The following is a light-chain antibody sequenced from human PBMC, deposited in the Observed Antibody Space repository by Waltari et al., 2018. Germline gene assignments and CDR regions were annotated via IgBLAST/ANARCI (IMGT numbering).Light chain of an antibody. Sequence: SSELTQSPSVSVSPGQTATITCSGDTLGDRYACWYQQKPGQSPVLVIYQDTKRPSGSPERFSGSNSGNTATLTISGTQAMDEADYYCQAWDSSTVVFGGGTRLTVL. CDR3: QAWDSSTVV. J-gene: IGLJ2*01. CDR2: QDT. V-gene: IGLV3-1*01. CDR1: TLGDRY.